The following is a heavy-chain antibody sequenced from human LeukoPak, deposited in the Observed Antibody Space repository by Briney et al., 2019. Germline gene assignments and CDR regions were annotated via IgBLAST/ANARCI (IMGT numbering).Heavy chain of an antibody. CDR1: GGTFSSYV. CDR2: IIPIFGTA. V-gene: IGHV1-69*13. Sequence: SVKVSCKASGGTFSSYVISWVRQAPGQGLEWMGGIIPIFGTANYAQKFQGRVTITADESTSTAYMELSSLRSEDTAIYYCAKIAASDTGEGYWGQGTLVTVSS. J-gene: IGHJ4*02. D-gene: IGHD6-13*01. CDR3: AKIAASDTGEGY.